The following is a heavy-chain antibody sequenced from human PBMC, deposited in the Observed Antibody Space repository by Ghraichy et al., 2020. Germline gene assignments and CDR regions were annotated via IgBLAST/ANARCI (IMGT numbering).Heavy chain of an antibody. J-gene: IGHJ4*02. CDR2: MNPNSGNT. CDR3: ARAEMVYAIQELDY. Sequence: ASVKVSCKASGYTFTSYDINWVRQATGQGLEWMGWMNPNSGNTGYAQKFQGRVTMTRNTSISTAYMELSSLRSEDTAVYYCARAEMVYAIQELDYWGQGTLVTVSS. D-gene: IGHD2-8*01. V-gene: IGHV1-8*01. CDR1: GYTFTSYD.